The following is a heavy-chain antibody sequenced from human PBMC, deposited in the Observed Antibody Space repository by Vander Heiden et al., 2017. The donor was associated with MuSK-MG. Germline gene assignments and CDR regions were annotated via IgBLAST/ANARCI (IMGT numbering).Heavy chain of an antibody. CDR3: ARGGHSSGWRTNGGCVDY. CDR2: MNPNSGNT. D-gene: IGHD6-19*01. J-gene: IGHJ4*02. CDR1: GYTFTSYD. Sequence: QVQLVQSGAEVQKPGASVQVSCKASGYTFTSYDINWVRQATGQGLEWMGWMNPNSGNTGYAKKFQGRVTMTRNTSISTAYRELSSLRSEDTAVYYCARGGHSSGWRTNGGCVDYWGQGTMVTVSS. V-gene: IGHV1-8*01.